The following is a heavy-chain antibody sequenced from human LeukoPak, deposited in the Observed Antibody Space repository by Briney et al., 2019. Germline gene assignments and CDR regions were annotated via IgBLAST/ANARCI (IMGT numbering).Heavy chain of an antibody. J-gene: IGHJ4*02. V-gene: IGHV3-30*03. CDR1: GFTFSSYG. CDR3: ARVITFGGVIVHDY. Sequence: GGSLRLSCAASGFTFSSYGMHWVRQAPGKGLEWVAVISYDGSNKYYADSVKGRFTISRDNSKNTLYLQMNSLRAEDTAVYYCARVITFGGVIVHDYWGQGTLVTVSS. D-gene: IGHD3-16*02. CDR2: ISYDGSNK.